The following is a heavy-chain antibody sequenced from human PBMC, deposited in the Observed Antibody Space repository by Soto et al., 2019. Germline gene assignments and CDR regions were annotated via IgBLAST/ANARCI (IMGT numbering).Heavy chain of an antibody. V-gene: IGHV4-39*01. D-gene: IGHD3-22*01. CDR1: DGSISTSSYD. J-gene: IGHJ4*02. CDR3: TRHHPHHYDSSGYFDY. CDR2: IFYTGRT. Sequence: QLQMQEPGPGLVKPSETLSLTCTVSDGSISTSSYDWGWIRQSPGKGLEWIGTIFYTGRTYYNPSLESRVTLSVDTSKNQFSLHLTSLTAADTAVYYCTRHHPHHYDSSGYFDYWGQGTLVTVSS.